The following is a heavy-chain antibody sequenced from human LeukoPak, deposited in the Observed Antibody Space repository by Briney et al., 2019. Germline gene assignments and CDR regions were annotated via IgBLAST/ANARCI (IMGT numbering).Heavy chain of an antibody. Sequence: SETLSLTCTFSGGSITSYYWSWIRQPAGKGLEWIGRIYTSGSTNYNPSLKSRVTISVDTSKNQFSLKLSSVTAADTAVYYCARDGAVDMTGYGAFDMWGQGTMVTVSS. CDR1: GGSITSYY. J-gene: IGHJ3*02. CDR2: IYTSGST. V-gene: IGHV4-4*07. D-gene: IGHD3-9*01. CDR3: ARDGAVDMTGYGAFDM.